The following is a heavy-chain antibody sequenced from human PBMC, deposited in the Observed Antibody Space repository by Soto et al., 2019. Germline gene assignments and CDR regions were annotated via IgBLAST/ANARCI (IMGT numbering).Heavy chain of an antibody. CDR1: GYTFTSYC. V-gene: IGHV1-18*01. Sequence: ASVKVSCKASGYTFTSYCISWVLQAPGQGLEWMGWISAYNGNTNYAQKLQGRVTMTTDTSTSTAYMELRSLRSDDTAVYYCARERIVATRAAYYYYGTDVWGQGTTVTVSS. J-gene: IGHJ6*02. D-gene: IGHD5-12*01. CDR2: ISAYNGNT. CDR3: ARERIVATRAAYYYYGTDV.